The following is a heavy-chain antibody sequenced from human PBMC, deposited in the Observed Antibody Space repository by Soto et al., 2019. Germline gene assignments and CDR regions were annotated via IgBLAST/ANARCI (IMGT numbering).Heavy chain of an antibody. J-gene: IGHJ3*02. V-gene: IGHV3-30*18. D-gene: IGHD4-17*01. CDR1: GFTFSTYG. CDR3: AKESWSYGYYPDAFDI. CDR2: ISYDERKK. Sequence: QVQLVESGGGVVQPGKSLRLSCAASGFTFSTYGMHWVRQAPGKGLEWVAVISYDERKKNYADSVKGRFTISRDNAKNTLYLQMNSLRTEDTAVYYCAKESWSYGYYPDAFDIWGRGAMVTVSS.